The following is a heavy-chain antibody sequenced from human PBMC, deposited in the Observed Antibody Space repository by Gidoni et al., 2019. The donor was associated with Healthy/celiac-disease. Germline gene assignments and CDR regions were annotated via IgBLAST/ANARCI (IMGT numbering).Heavy chain of an antibody. V-gene: IGHV4-59*08. J-gene: IGHJ4*02. CDR2: IYYSGST. Sequence: QVQLQESGPGLVTPSETLSLTCTVSGGSISSYYWSWIRQPPGKGLEWIGYIYYSGSTNYNPSLKSRVTISGDTSKNQFSLKLSSVTAADTAVYYCASSYYYGSGSYWHYWGQGTLVTVSS. CDR3: ASSYYYGSGSYWHY. CDR1: GGSISSYY. D-gene: IGHD3-10*01.